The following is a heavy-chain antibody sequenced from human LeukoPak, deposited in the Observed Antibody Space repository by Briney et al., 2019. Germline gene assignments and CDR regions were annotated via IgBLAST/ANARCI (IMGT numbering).Heavy chain of an antibody. CDR3: STDLRWELLRTY. Sequence: GGSLRLSCAASGFTFSSYGMHWVRQAPGKGLEWVAFMRYDGSNKYYADSVKGRFTISRDNSKNTLYLQMNSLKTEDTAVYYCSTDLRWELLRTYWGQGTLVTVSS. D-gene: IGHD1-26*01. V-gene: IGHV3-30*02. CDR2: MRYDGSNK. J-gene: IGHJ4*02. CDR1: GFTFSSYG.